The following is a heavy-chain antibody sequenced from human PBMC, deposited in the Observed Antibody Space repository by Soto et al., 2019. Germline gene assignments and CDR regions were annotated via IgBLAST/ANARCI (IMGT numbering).Heavy chain of an antibody. CDR2: ISSSSSYI. CDR3: ARRVVVPAANWFDP. CDR1: GFTFSSYS. D-gene: IGHD2-2*01. J-gene: IGHJ5*02. V-gene: IGHV3-21*01. Sequence: EVQLVEYGGGLVKPGGSLRLSCAASGFTFSSYSMNWVRQAPGKGLEWVSSISSSSSYIYYADSVKGRFTISRDNAKNSLYLQMNSLRAEDTAVYYCARRVVVPAANWFDPWGQAPLVTVSS.